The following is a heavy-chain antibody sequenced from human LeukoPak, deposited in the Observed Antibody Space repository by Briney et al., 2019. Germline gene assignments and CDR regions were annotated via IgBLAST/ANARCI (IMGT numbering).Heavy chain of an antibody. CDR2: IFSGGTT. Sequence: GGSLRLSCAASGFTVSSNYMSWVRQAPGKGLEWVSIIFSGGTTYYADSVKGRFTISRDNSKNTLYLQMNSLRAEDTAVYYCAREGNYYDMDVWGQGTTVTVSS. CDR3: AREGNYYDMDV. CDR1: GFTVSSNY. J-gene: IGHJ6*02. V-gene: IGHV3-53*01.